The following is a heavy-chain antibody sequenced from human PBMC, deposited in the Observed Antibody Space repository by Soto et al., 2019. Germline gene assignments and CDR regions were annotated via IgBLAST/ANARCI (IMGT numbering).Heavy chain of an antibody. J-gene: IGHJ4*02. CDR2: ISGSGGST. V-gene: IGHV3-23*01. CDR1: GFTFSSHA. D-gene: IGHD3-9*01. Sequence: GGSLRLSCAASGFTFSSHAMSWVRQAPGKGLEWVSTISGSGGSTYYADSVKGRFTISRDNSKNTVFLQMNSLRAEDTAVYYCAKASDWLLDYWGQGTLVTVSS. CDR3: AKASDWLLDY.